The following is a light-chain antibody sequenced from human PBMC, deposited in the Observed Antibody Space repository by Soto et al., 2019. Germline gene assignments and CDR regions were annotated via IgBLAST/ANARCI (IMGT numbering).Light chain of an antibody. J-gene: IGKJ2*01. Sequence: EIAMTQSPATLSVSPGQRATLSCRASQNVNTNLAWYQQKPGHAPSLLMYNVSTRATGFPARFSGSGSGTEFPLTISRLQSEDSANYYCQQYNTLYTFGQGTKLEIK. CDR2: NVS. CDR3: QQYNTLYT. V-gene: IGKV3-15*01. CDR1: QNVNTN.